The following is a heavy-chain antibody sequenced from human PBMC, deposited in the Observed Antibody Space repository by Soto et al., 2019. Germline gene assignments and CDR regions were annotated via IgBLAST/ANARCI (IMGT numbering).Heavy chain of an antibody. D-gene: IGHD4-17*01. CDR3: ARHTVTTGPFDF. CDR1: GGSISSTTYY. J-gene: IGHJ4*02. V-gene: IGHV4-39*01. CDR2: IFYSGAS. Sequence: SETLSLTCSVSGGSISSTTYYWGWIRQPPGKGLEWVGTIFYSGASYYNYNPSLKRRVTLSIDTSKNQFSLKLTSVTAADTALYYCARHTVTTGPFDFWGQGALVTVSS.